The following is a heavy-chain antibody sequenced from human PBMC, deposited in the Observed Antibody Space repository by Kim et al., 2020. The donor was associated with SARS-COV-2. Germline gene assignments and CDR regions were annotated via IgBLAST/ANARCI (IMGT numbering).Heavy chain of an antibody. CDR3: ARGVPTGIVPYLTGYYY. V-gene: IGHV4-34*01. Sequence: SETLSLTCTLYGGSFRTYFWTWIRQSPGKGLEWLAEINHTGSTNYNPSLNSRATISLDMSNNQFSLHLRSVTAADTAVSFCARGVPTGIVPYLTGYYY. J-gene: IGHJ6*01. CDR2: INHTGST. CDR1: GGSFRTYF. D-gene: IGHD3-10*01.